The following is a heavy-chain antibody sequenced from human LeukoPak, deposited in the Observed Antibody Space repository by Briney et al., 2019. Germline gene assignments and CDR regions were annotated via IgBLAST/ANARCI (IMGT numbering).Heavy chain of an antibody. J-gene: IGHJ4*02. CDR2: IGNTGRTI. D-gene: IGHD1-26*01. Sequence: GGSLRLSCAASGFRFSSYEMNWVRQAPGRGLEWVSYIGNTGRTIYYVDSVKGRFTISRDNANNSLYLQMNSLRAEDTAVYYCVRESRSGSYSGYWGQGTLVTVSS. CDR3: VRESRSGSYSGY. CDR1: GFRFSSYE. V-gene: IGHV3-48*03.